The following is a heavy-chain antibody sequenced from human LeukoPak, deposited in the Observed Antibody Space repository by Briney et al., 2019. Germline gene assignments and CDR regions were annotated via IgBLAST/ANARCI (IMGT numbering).Heavy chain of an antibody. CDR3: ARHQATITTIFDF. J-gene: IGHJ4*02. Sequence: SETLSLTCTVSGASISSYYWSWIRQPPGKGLEWIGYIYYSGSTNSNPSPKSRVTISVDTSKNQFSLKLTSVTAVDTAVYYCARHQATITTIFDFWGQGTLVTVSS. CDR2: IYYSGST. D-gene: IGHD4-11*01. CDR1: GASISSYY. V-gene: IGHV4-59*08.